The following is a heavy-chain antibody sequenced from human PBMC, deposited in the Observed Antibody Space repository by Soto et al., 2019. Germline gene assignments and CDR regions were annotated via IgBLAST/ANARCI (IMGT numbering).Heavy chain of an antibody. D-gene: IGHD5-12*01. CDR2: ISGSGGST. V-gene: IGHV3-23*01. CDR1: VFTFSRYA. J-gene: IGHJ6*02. CDR3: AKDSDGGLRQANGMDV. Sequence: SCASSVFTFSRYAMSLVRQAPGKGLEWVSAISGSGGSTYYADSVKGRFTISRDNSKNTLYLQINSLRAEDTAVYYCAKDSDGGLRQANGMDVWGQGTTVTVSS.